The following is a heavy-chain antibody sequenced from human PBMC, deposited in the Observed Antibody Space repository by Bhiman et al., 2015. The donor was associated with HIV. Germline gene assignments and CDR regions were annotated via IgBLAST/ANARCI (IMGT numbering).Heavy chain of an antibody. J-gene: IGHJ4*02. Sequence: EVQVLESGGGLVQPGGSLRLSCAASGFTFSSYAMSWVRQAPGKGLEWVSAISDSGGSIYYADSVRGRFTISRDNSKNTLYLQMNSLRAEDTAVYYCAKDQLLPLRYFDYWGQGNPGHRLL. V-gene: IGHV3-23*01. CDR3: AKDQLLPLRYFDY. D-gene: IGHD2/OR15-2a*01. CDR2: ISDSGGSI. CDR1: GFTFSSYA.